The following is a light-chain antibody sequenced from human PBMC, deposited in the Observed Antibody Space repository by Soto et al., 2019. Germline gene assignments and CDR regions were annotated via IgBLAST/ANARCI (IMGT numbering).Light chain of an antibody. J-gene: IGKJ1*01. CDR2: KAS. V-gene: IGKV1-5*03. Sequence: DIPMTQSPSTLSASVGDRVTITCRASQSISSWLAWYQQKPGKAPKLLIYKASSLGSGVPSRFSGSGYGTEFTLTISSLQPDDFATYYCQQYNSFWTFGRGTKVEIK. CDR1: QSISSW. CDR3: QQYNSFWT.